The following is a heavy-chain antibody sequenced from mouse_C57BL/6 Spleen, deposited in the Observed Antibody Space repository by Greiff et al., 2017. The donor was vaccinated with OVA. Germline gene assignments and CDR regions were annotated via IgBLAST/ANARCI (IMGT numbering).Heavy chain of an antibody. CDR2: INPNNGGT. J-gene: IGHJ2*01. CDR3: ARRASSYVDYFDY. CDR1: GYTFTDYY. D-gene: IGHD1-1*01. V-gene: IGHV1-26*01. Sequence: EVQLQQSGPELVKPGASVKISCKASGYTFTDYYMNWVKQSHGKSLEWIGDINPNNGGTSYNQKFKGKATLTVDKSSSTAYMELRSLTSEDSAVYYCARRASSYVDYFDYWGQGTTLTVSS.